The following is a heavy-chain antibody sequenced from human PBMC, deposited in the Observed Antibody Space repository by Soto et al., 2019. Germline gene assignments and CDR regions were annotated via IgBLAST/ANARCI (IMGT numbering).Heavy chain of an antibody. CDR2: ISSGGGST. J-gene: IGHJ5*02. D-gene: IGHD2-2*01. CDR3: ARNVLRGYCSSSSCPFDP. CDR1: GFTFSGHA. V-gene: IGHV3-23*01. Sequence: PGGSLRLSCAASGFTFSGHAISWVRQAPGKGLEWVSGISSGGGSTDYADSVKGRFTISRDNSKNTLYLQMSSLRAEDTAVYYCARNVLRGYCSSSSCPFDPWGQGTLVTVSS.